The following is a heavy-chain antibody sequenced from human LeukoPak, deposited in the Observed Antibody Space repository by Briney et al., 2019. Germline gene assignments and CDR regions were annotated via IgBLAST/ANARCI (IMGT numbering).Heavy chain of an antibody. D-gene: IGHD3-22*01. CDR2: ISSSSSYI. CDR1: GFTFSSYS. V-gene: IGHV3-21*01. Sequence: GGSLRLSCAASGFTFSSYSMNWVRQAPGKGLEWVSSISSSSSYIYYADSVKGRFTISRDNAKNSLYLQMNSLRAEDTAVYYCARDAYYYDSSGYPDAFDIWGQGTMVTASS. CDR3: ARDAYYYDSSGYPDAFDI. J-gene: IGHJ3*02.